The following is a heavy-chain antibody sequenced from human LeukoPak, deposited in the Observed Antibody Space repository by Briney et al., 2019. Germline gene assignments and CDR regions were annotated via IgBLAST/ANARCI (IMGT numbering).Heavy chain of an antibody. D-gene: IGHD5-18*01. CDR3: AKDGTAMALDY. V-gene: IGHV3-30*18. J-gene: IGHJ4*02. Sequence: GGSLRLSCAASGFTSSSYGMHWVRQAPGKGLEWVAVISYDGSNKYYADSVKGRFTISRDNSKNTLYLQMNSLRAEDTAVYYCAKDGTAMALDYWGQGTLVTVSS. CDR2: ISYDGSNK. CDR1: GFTSSSYG.